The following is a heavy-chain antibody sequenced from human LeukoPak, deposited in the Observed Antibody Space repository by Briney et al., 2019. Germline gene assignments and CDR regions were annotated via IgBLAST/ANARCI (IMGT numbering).Heavy chain of an antibody. J-gene: IGHJ5*02. CDR2: IKQDGSEK. Sequence: PGGSLRLSCAASGFTFSSYWMSWVRQAPGKGLEWVANIKQDGSEKYYVDSVKGRFTISRDNAKNSLYLQMNSLRAEDTAVYYCARDQMVRGVIRFDPWGQGTLVTVSS. CDR3: ARDQMVRGVIRFDP. D-gene: IGHD3-10*01. V-gene: IGHV3-7*01. CDR1: GFTFSSYW.